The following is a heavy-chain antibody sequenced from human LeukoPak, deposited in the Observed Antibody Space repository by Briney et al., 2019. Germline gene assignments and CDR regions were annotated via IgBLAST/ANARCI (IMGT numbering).Heavy chain of an antibody. V-gene: IGHV3-30-3*01. CDR3: ARSGDGYNDDY. D-gene: IGHD5-24*01. CDR1: GFTFSSYA. Sequence: GGSLRLSCAASGFTFSSYAMHWVRQAPGKGLEWVAVISYDGSNKYYADSVKGRFTISRDISKNTLYLQMNSLRAEDTAVYYCARSGDGYNDDYWGQGTLVTVSS. J-gene: IGHJ4*02. CDR2: ISYDGSNK.